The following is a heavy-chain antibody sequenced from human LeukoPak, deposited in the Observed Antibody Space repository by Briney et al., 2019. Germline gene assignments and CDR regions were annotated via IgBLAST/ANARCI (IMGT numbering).Heavy chain of an antibody. D-gene: IGHD3-10*01. CDR1: GFTFTNYA. CDR2: ISDVEKIP. V-gene: IGHV3-23*01. Sequence: GGSLRLSCAASGFTFTNYAMSWVRQAPGKGLEWVSGISDVEKIPYYSDSVKGRFTISRDNSKETVYLQMNNLRAEDTAVYFCARHDSYIPYWGQGIPVTVSS. J-gene: IGHJ4*02. CDR3: ARHDSYIPY.